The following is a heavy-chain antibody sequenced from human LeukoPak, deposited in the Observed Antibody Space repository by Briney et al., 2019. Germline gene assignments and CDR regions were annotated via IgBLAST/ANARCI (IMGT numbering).Heavy chain of an antibody. CDR1: GYTFTGYY. J-gene: IGHJ4*02. CDR2: INPNSGGT. V-gene: IGHV1-2*04. CDR3: ARDSYCSGGSCYSGGFDY. D-gene: IGHD2-15*01. Sequence: ASVKVSCKASGYTFTGYYIHWVRQAPGQGLEWMGWINPNSGGTNYAQKFQGWVTMTRDTSISIAYMELRRLRSDDTAVYYCARDSYCSGGSCYSGGFDYWGQGTLVTVSS.